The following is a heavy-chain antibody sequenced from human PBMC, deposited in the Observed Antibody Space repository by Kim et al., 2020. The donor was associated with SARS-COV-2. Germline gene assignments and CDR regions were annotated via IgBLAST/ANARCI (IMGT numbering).Heavy chain of an antibody. CDR3: ARVSYGYGSFDY. Sequence: NYNPSLKSRVTISVDTSKNQFSLKLSSVTAADTAVYYCARVSYGYGSFDYWGQGTLVTVSS. V-gene: IGHV4-34*01. D-gene: IGHD5-18*01. J-gene: IGHJ4*02.